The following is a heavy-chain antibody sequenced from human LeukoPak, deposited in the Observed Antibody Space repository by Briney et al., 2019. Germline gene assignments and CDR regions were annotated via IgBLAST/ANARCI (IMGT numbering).Heavy chain of an antibody. CDR2: IHHSGST. D-gene: IGHD3-10*01. CDR3: VTCRTYIRGGFDF. J-gene: IGHJ4*02. CDR1: SYSISSDYY. Sequence: SETLSLTCAVSSYSISSDYYWNWTRQSPGKGLEWIGSIHHSGSTYYNPSLRSRVTVSVDTSKNQFSLRLSSVTAADTAVYYCVTCRTYIRGGFDFWGQGALVTVSS. V-gene: IGHV4-38-2*01.